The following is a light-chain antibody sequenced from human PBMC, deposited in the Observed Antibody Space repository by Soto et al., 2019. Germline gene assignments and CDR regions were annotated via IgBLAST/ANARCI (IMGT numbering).Light chain of an antibody. J-gene: IGLJ1*01. CDR3: GTWDSSLTTFV. V-gene: IGLV1-51*02. CDR1: SSNIGKYY. CDR2: END. Sequence: QTVVTQPPSVSAAPGQKVTMSCSGSSSNIGKYYVSWHQQLPGTAPKLLIYENDKRPSGIPDRFSGSKSGTSATLGITGLQTGDEADYYCGTWDSSLTTFVFGTGTKLTVL.